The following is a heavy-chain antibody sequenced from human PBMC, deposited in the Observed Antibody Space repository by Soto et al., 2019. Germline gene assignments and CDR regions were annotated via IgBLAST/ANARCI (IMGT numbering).Heavy chain of an antibody. V-gene: IGHV3-30*09. D-gene: IGHD2-15*01. CDR1: AFSFSSYG. CDR2: ISFDGSNK. J-gene: IGHJ6*02. Sequence: GGSLRLSCAASAFSFSSYGMHWFRQAPGKGLEWVGLISFDGSNKWYADSVKGRFAISRDNSKNTLYLEMNSLRGEDTAVFYCARDKIGEGGFLHSTYGMDVWGQGTTVTVSS. CDR3: ARDKIGEGGFLHSTYGMDV.